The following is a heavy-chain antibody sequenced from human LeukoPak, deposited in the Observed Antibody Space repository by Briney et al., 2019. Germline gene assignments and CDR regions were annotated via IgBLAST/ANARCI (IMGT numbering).Heavy chain of an antibody. CDR1: GFTVSSKY. J-gene: IGHJ4*02. D-gene: IGHD1-26*01. Sequence: GGSLRLSCAASGFTVSSKYMSWVRQAPGKGLEWVSVIHSGGSTHYADSVKGRFSISRDNPKNTLYLQMNSLRADDTAVYYCARVGSTLPFDYWGQGTLVTVSS. CDR3: ARVGSTLPFDY. V-gene: IGHV3-53*01. CDR2: IHSGGST.